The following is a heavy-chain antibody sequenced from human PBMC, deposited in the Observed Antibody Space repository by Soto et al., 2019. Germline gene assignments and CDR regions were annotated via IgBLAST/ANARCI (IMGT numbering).Heavy chain of an antibody. CDR2: INPNTGGT. CDR3: SREASEGNWLDA. V-gene: IGHV1-2*04. Sequence: ASVKVSCKTSGFTFTGHYIHWLRQAPGQGPEWMGWINPNTGGTEYAQKFQGWVTMTRDTSISTVYMELSRLESKDSAIYYCSREASEGNWLDAWGQGTLVTVPQ. CDR1: GFTFTGHY. J-gene: IGHJ5*02.